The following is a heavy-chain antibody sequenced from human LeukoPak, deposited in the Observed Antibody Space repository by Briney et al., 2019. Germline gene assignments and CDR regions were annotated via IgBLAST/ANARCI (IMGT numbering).Heavy chain of an antibody. CDR1: GGSISSGSYY. CDR2: IYTSGST. J-gene: IGHJ4*02. CDR3: ASCSGSWYLFDY. Sequence: SQTLSLTCTVSGGSISSGSYYWSWIRQPAGKGLEWIGRIYTSGSTNYNPSLKSRVTISVDTSKNQFSLKLSSVTAADTAVYYCASCSGSWYLFDYWGQGTLVTVSS. V-gene: IGHV4-61*02. D-gene: IGHD6-13*01.